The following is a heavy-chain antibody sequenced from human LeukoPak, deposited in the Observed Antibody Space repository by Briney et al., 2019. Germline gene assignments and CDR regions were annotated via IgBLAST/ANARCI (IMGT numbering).Heavy chain of an antibody. J-gene: IGHJ4*02. CDR2: IIPIFGTA. D-gene: IGHD5-24*01. CDR3: ARGVEMATTTGFDY. CDR1: GGTFSSYA. V-gene: IGHV1-69*05. Sequence: SVKVSCKASGGTFSSYAISWVRQAPGQGLEWMGGIIPIFGTANYAQKFQGRVTITTDESTSTAYMELSSLRSEDTAVYYCARGVEMATTTGFDYWGQGTLVTGSS.